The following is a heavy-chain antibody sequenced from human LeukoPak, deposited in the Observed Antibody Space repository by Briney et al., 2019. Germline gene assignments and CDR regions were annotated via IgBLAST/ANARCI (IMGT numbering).Heavy chain of an antibody. Sequence: SETLSLTCTVSGGSISSSSYYWGWIRQPPGKGLEWIGGIYYSGSTYYNPSLKSRVTIFVDTSKNQFSLRLGSVTAADTAVYYCARHEAITARPWFGYWGQGTLVTVSS. V-gene: IGHV4-39*01. J-gene: IGHJ4*02. CDR3: ARHEAITARPWFGY. CDR1: GGSISSSSYY. CDR2: IYYSGST. D-gene: IGHD6-6*01.